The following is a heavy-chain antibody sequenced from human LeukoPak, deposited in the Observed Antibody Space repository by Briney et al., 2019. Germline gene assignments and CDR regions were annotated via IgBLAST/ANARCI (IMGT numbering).Heavy chain of an antibody. CDR2: ISYDGSNK. CDR3: AKDVGGSYYFDY. V-gene: IGHV3-30*18. J-gene: IGHJ4*02. CDR1: GFTFSSYG. Sequence: PGGSLRLSCAASGFTFSSYGMHWVRQAPGRGVEWVAGISYDGSNKHYADSVKGRFTISRDNSKNTLYLQMNSLRAEDTAVYYCAKDVGGSYYFDYWGQGTLVTVSS. D-gene: IGHD1-26*01.